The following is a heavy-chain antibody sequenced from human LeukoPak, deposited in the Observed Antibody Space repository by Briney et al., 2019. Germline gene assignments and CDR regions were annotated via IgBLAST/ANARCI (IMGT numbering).Heavy chain of an antibody. D-gene: IGHD3-10*01. Sequence: PGGSLRLSCAASGFTFSSYSMNWVRQAPGKGLEWVSYISSSSSTIYYADSVKGRFTISRDNAKNSLYLQMNSLRDKDTAVYYCARENYYGSGSYYTRYYYYGMDVWGQGTTVTVSS. CDR3: ARENYYGSGSYYTRYYYYGMDV. J-gene: IGHJ6*02. V-gene: IGHV3-48*02. CDR2: ISSSSSTI. CDR1: GFTFSSYS.